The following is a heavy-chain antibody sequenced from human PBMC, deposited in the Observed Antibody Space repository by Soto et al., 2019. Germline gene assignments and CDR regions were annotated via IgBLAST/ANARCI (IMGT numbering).Heavy chain of an antibody. CDR3: AREGQHVVGPEGYSFDY. D-gene: IGHD2-2*01. J-gene: IGHJ4*02. CDR2: VSDDGYTT. V-gene: IGHV3-30*03. CDR1: GFIFSTYD. Sequence: QVRLVESGGGVVQPGRSLRLSCAASGFIFSTYDMHWVRQAPGKGLQWVAVVSDDGYTTYYAESVKGRFTVSRDSSKNTLYLQMSNLRIEDTAVYYCAREGQHVVGPEGYSFDYWGQGTLVTVSS.